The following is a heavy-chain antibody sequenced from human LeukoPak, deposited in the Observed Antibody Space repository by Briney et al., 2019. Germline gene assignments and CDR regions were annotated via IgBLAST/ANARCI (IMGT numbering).Heavy chain of an antibody. CDR3: ARDGHYGDPPFDY. CDR2: IWYDGSNK. V-gene: IGHV3-33*01. J-gene: IGHJ4*02. CDR1: GFTFSSYG. D-gene: IGHD4-17*01. Sequence: GGSLRLSCAASGFTFSSYGMHWVRQAPGKGLGWVAVIWYDGSNKYYADSVKGRFTISRDNSKNTLYLQMNSLRAEDTAVYYCARDGHYGDPPFDYWGQGTLVTVSS.